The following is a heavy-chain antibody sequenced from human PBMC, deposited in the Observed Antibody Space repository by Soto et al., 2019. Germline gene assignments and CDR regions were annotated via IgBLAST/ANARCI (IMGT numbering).Heavy chain of an antibody. D-gene: IGHD3-9*01. V-gene: IGHV4-4*02. CDR1: GGSINSSNW. Sequence: PSETLSLTCAVSGGSINSSNWWTWVRQTPGQGLEWIGEIYPSGTTYYNPSLRSRVTISADTSENKFSLTLKSVTAADTAVYFCARDFERSAIAPWGQGTSVTVSS. CDR2: IYPSGTT. J-gene: IGHJ5*02. CDR3: ARDFERSAIAP.